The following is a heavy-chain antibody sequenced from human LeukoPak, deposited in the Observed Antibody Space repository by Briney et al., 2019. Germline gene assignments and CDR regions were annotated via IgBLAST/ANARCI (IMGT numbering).Heavy chain of an antibody. CDR3: ARTPPGAGNWFDP. CDR2: IYSVGST. D-gene: IGHD2-15*01. J-gene: IGHJ5*02. Sequence: PGGSLRLSCAASGFTVSSNYMSWVRQAPGKGLEWVSIIYSVGSTYYADSVKGRFTISRDNSKNTLFLQMNSLRAEDTAVYYCARTPPGAGNWFDPWGQGTLVTVSS. CDR1: GFTVSSNY. V-gene: IGHV3-53*01.